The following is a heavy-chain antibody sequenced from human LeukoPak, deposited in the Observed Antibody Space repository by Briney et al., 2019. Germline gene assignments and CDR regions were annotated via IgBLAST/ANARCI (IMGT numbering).Heavy chain of an antibody. V-gene: IGHV3-30*03. CDR3: ARERVDIGRGLWSRGSGSYYFDY. CDR2: ISYDGSNK. D-gene: IGHD5-12*01. Sequence: PGGSLRLSCAASGFTFSSYGMHWVRQAPGKGLEWVAVISYDGSNKYYADSVKGRFTISRDNAKNSLHLQMNSLRDEDTAVYYCARERVDIGRGLWSRGSGSYYFDYWGQGTLVTVSS. J-gene: IGHJ4*02. CDR1: GFTFSSYG.